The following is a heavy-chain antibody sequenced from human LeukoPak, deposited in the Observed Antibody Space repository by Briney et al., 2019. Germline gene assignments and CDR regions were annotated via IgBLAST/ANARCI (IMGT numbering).Heavy chain of an antibody. CDR1: GYTFSTYG. J-gene: IGHJ5*02. D-gene: IGHD1-26*01. CDR2: ISGNSGKT. CDR3: ARNAGSYFEFAP. V-gene: IGHV1-18*01. Sequence: ASVKVSCKTSGYTFSTYGLSWVRQAPGQGLEWMGWISGNSGKTHYAQKFQDRVTLTTDTSSATAFMELRSLRSDDTAMYYCARNAGSYFEFAPWGQGTLVTVSS.